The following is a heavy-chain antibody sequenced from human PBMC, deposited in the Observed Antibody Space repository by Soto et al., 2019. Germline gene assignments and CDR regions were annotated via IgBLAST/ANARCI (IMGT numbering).Heavy chain of an antibody. Sequence: ASVKVSCKGSGGTFSSYAISWVRQAPGQGLEWMGGIIPIFGTANYAQKFQGRVTITADESTSTAYMELGSLRSEDTAVYYCARDPYSSGWRAKNWFDPWGQGTLVTVSS. CDR2: IIPIFGTA. V-gene: IGHV1-69*13. CDR1: GGTFSSYA. J-gene: IGHJ5*02. D-gene: IGHD6-19*01. CDR3: ARDPYSSGWRAKNWFDP.